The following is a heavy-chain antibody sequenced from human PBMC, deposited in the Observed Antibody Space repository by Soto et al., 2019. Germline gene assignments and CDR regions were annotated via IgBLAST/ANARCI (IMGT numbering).Heavy chain of an antibody. CDR3: ARDLGYNWNNSGAFEI. CDR2: INPYNANT. J-gene: IGHJ3*02. V-gene: IGHV1-18*04. Sequence: QVQLVQSGPEVKKPGASVKVSCEASGYTFTKYGISWVRQAPGQVLEWVCWINPYNANTNYVQKLQVRVTMTTHTSTSTAFMAFRSLSSDDPAVYYCARDLGYNWNNSGAFEIWGQGTMVTVSS. CDR1: GYTFTKYG. D-gene: IGHD1-20*01.